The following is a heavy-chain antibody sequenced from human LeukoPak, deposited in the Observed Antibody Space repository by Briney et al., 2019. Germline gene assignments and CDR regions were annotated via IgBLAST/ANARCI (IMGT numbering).Heavy chain of an antibody. CDR1: GFLVSNYC. Sequence: PGGSLRLSCAASGFLVSNYCMTWIRQAPGKGLEWVSAISGSGGSTYYADSVKGRFTISRDNSKNTLYLQMNSLRAEDTAVYYCAKSSIEAQFQTGYYFCASWGQGTLVTVSS. D-gene: IGHD3-9*01. V-gene: IGHV3-23*01. J-gene: IGHJ5*02. CDR3: AKSSIEAQFQTGYYFCAS. CDR2: ISGSGGST.